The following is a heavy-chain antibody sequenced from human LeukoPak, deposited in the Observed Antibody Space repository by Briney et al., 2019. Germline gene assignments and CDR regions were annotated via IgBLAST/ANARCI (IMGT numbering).Heavy chain of an antibody. J-gene: IGHJ4*02. CDR1: GFTFDDYA. CDR2: ISWNSGSI. V-gene: IGHV3-9*01. CDR3: AKDSHYYDSSGYYPFDY. D-gene: IGHD3-22*01. Sequence: GGSLRLSRAASGFTFDDYAMHWVRQAPGKGLEWVSGISWNSGSIGYADSVKGRFTISRDNAKNSLYLQMNSLRAEDTALYYCAKDSHYYDSSGYYPFDYWGQGTLVTVSS.